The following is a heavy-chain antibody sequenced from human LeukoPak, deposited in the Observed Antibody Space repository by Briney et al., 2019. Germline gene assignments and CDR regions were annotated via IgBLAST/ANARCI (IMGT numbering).Heavy chain of an antibody. D-gene: IGHD5-24*01. V-gene: IGHV1-18*01. Sequence: ASVKVSCKASGYTFTSNGISWVRQAPGKGLEWVGWIGANSGNTNYAQKMQGRVTMTTETSSSTAYMELRNLRSDDTAVYYCARDKNYRFDYWGQGTLVTVSS. CDR3: ARDKNYRFDY. CDR1: GYTFTSNG. CDR2: IGANSGNT. J-gene: IGHJ4*02.